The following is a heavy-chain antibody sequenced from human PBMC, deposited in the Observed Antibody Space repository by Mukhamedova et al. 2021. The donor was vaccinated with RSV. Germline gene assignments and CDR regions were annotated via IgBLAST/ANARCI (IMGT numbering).Heavy chain of an antibody. Sequence: GEINHSGSTNYNPSLKSRVTISLDTSKNQFSLKLSSVTAVDTAVYYCARGRTVTTFSYYYYYGMDVWGQGTTVTVSS. J-gene: IGHJ6*02. CDR3: ARGRTVTTFSYYYYYGMDV. V-gene: IGHV4-34*01. CDR2: INHSGST. D-gene: IGHD4-17*01.